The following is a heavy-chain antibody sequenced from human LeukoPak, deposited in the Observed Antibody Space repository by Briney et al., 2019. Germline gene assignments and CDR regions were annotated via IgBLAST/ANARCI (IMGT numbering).Heavy chain of an antibody. V-gene: IGHV4-59*01. CDR2: IYSSGST. CDR1: GGSISSYH. Sequence: SETLSLTCTVSGGSISSYHWSWIRQPPGRGLQWIGFIYSSGSTNYNPSLKSRVTISLDTSKNQFSLRVSSVTSADTAVYYCARGNSGYDYAFDIWGQGTMVTVSS. J-gene: IGHJ3*02. CDR3: ARGNSGYDYAFDI. D-gene: IGHD5-12*01.